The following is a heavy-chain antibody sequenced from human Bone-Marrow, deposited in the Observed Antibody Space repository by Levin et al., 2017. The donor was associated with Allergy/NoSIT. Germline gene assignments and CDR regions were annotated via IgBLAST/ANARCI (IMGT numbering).Heavy chain of an antibody. D-gene: IGHD2/OR15-2a*01. CDR1: VFTFDIVV. CDR3: AQESTSANYYGMDV. Sequence: GGSLRLSCVASVFTFDIVVMPWVRQVPGKGLEWVSGIRWDRGSLGSADSVPGRFTMSRDYAKNSLQLQVPSLRSEDTALDFCAQESTSANYYGMDVGGQGTAVTVSS. CDR2: IRWDRGSL. V-gene: IGHV3-9*01. J-gene: IGHJ6*02.